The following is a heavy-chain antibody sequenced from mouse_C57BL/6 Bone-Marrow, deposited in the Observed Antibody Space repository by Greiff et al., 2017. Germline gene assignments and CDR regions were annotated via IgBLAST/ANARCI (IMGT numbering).Heavy chain of an antibody. D-gene: IGHD1-1*01. CDR2: IYPSDSET. CDR3: ARMHYDGSSSRAMDY. V-gene: IGHV1-61*01. Sequence: QVQLQQPGAELVRPGSSVKLSCTASGYTFTSYWMDWVKQRPGQGLEWIGNIYPSDSETHYNQKFKDKATLTVDKSSSTAYMQLSSLTSEDSAVYYYARMHYDGSSSRAMDYWGQGTAVTVSA. CDR1: GYTFTSYW. J-gene: IGHJ4*01.